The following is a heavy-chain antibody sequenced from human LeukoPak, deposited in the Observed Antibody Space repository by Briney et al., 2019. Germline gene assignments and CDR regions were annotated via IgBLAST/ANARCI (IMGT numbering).Heavy chain of an antibody. V-gene: IGHV3-30*04. J-gene: IGHJ4*02. CDR1: GFTFSSYA. Sequence: GGSLRLSCAASGFTFSSYAMHWVRQAPGKGLEWVAVISYDGSNKYYADSVKGRFTISRDNSKNTLYLQMNSLRAEDTAVYYCARETGGWYNYWGQGTLVTVSS. CDR3: ARETGGWYNY. CDR2: ISYDGSNK. D-gene: IGHD6-19*01.